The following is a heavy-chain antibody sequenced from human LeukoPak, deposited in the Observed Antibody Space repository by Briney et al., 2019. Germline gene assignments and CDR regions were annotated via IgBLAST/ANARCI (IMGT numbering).Heavy chain of an antibody. V-gene: IGHV1-24*01. CDR1: GYTLTELS. CDR2: FDPEDGET. CDR3: ATGGYDILTGYYGDARRGYYFDY. J-gene: IGHJ4*02. D-gene: IGHD3-9*01. Sequence: ASVKVSCKVSGYTLTELSMHWVRQAPRKGLGWMGGFDPEDGETIYAQKCQGRVCVTEDTSTDAAYMELSSLTSEDPAVYYCATGGYDILTGYYGDARRGYYFDYWGQGTLVTVSS.